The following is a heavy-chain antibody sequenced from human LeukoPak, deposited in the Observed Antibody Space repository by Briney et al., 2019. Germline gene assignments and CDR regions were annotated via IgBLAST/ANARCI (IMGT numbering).Heavy chain of an antibody. D-gene: IGHD2-2*01. Sequence: ESLQISCMGSGYSLTSYWIGWVRHMPGKGLDWMGIIYPGDSDTRYGASFQGQVTISADKSISTAYLQWSSLKASDTAMYYCARLHSEPRSTRQGSGFPGYYYYMDVWGKGTTVTVSS. V-gene: IGHV5-51*01. CDR2: IYPGDSDT. CDR3: ARLHSEPRSTRQGSGFPGYYYYMDV. CDR1: GYSLTSYW. J-gene: IGHJ6*03.